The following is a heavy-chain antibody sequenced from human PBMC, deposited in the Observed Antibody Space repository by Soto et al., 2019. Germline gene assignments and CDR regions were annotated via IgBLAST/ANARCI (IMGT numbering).Heavy chain of an antibody. Sequence: GGSLRLSCAASGFSFSSYWMHWVRQAPGKGLVWISYITTDGSTTSYADSVKGRFTISRDNAKNMVYLQMNSLRGEDTARYYCARVASGSAGHYLYWGLGTLVTVSS. V-gene: IGHV3-74*01. D-gene: IGHD6-25*01. CDR2: ITTDGSTT. CDR3: ARVASGSAGHYLY. CDR1: GFSFSSYW. J-gene: IGHJ4*02.